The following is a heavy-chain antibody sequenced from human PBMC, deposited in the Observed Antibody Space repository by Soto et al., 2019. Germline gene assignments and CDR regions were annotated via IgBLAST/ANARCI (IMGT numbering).Heavy chain of an antibody. CDR3: ARDRIAAAGTVYYYGMDV. CDR2: IYYSGST. D-gene: IGHD6-13*01. V-gene: IGHV4-59*01. Sequence: PSETLSLTCTVSGGSISSYYLSWIRQPPGKGLEWIGYIYYSGSTNYNPSLKSRVTISVDTSKNQFSLKLSSVTAADTAVYYCARDRIAAAGTVYYYGMDVWGQGATVTVS. J-gene: IGHJ6*02. CDR1: GGSISSYY.